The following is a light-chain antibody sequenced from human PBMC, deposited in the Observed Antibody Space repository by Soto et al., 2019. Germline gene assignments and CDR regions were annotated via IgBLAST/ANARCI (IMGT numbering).Light chain of an antibody. CDR2: KAS. J-gene: IGKJ5*01. Sequence: DIQMTQSPSTLSASVGDGVTITCRASESMSRWLAWYQQKPGKAPKLLIYKASSLESGVPSRFSGSGSGTEFTLTINSLQADDFATYYCQQHNSFSITFGQGTRLEIK. CDR3: QQHNSFSIT. V-gene: IGKV1-5*03. CDR1: ESMSRW.